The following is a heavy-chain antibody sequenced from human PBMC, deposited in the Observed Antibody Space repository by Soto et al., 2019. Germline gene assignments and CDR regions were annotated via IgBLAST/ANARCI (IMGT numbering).Heavy chain of an antibody. CDR1: GGSFSGYY. J-gene: IGHJ6*02. Sequence: SETLSLTCAVYGGSFSGYYWSWIRQPPGKGLGWIGEINHSGSTNYNPSLKSRVTISVDTSKNQFSLKLSSVTAADTAVYYCARGPRHSSSWAQRYYYYGMDVWGQGTTVT. D-gene: IGHD6-13*01. CDR3: ARGPRHSSSWAQRYYYYGMDV. V-gene: IGHV4-34*01. CDR2: INHSGST.